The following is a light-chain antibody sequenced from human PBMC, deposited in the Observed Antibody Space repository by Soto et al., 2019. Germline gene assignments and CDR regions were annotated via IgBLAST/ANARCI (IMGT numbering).Light chain of an antibody. CDR1: SSNIGAGYD. J-gene: IGLJ1*01. Sequence: QSVLTQPPSVSGAPGQGVTISGTGSSSNIGAGYDVHWYQQLPGAAPKLLIFGNDNRPSGVPDRFSGSRSGTSASLAITGLQAEDEADYYCQSYDRSLSGSVFGAGTKLTVL. V-gene: IGLV1-40*01. CDR3: QSYDRSLSGSV. CDR2: GND.